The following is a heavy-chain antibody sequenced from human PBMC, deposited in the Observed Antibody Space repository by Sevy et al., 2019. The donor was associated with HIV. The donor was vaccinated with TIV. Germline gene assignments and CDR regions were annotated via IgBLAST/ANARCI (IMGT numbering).Heavy chain of an antibody. D-gene: IGHD2-2*01. J-gene: IGHJ2*01. CDR1: GGSISSYY. CDR3: AGTGKVVPAAILGDFWYFDL. V-gene: IGHV4-59*01. CDR2: IYYSGST. Sequence: SETLSLTCTVSGGSISSYYWSWIRQPPGKGLEWIGYIYYSGSTNYNPSLKSRVTISVDTSKNQFSLKLSSVTAADTAVYYCAGTGKVVPAAILGDFWYFDLWGRGTLVTVSS.